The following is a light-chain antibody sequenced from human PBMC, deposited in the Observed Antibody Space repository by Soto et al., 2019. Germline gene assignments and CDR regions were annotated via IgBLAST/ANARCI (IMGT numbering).Light chain of an antibody. CDR2: AAA. J-gene: IGKJ1*01. CDR3: QQSYSTPRT. CDR1: QSISSY. Sequence: DIQMTQSPSSLSASVGDTVTITSRASQSISSYFNWYQQKPGKAPKLLVYAAATLQSWVPSRFSGRGSGTDLTLTISILQPEHFATYYCQQSYSTPRTFGKGTKVQIK. V-gene: IGKV1-39*01.